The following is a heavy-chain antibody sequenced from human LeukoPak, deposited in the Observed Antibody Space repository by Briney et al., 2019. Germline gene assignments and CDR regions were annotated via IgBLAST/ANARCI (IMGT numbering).Heavy chain of an antibody. D-gene: IGHD3-22*01. CDR2: TYYRSKWDN. CDR1: GDSVSSNSAA. Sequence: SQTLSLTCAISGDSVSSNSAAWNWIRQSPSRGLEWLGRTYYRSKWDNDYAVSVKSRITVNPDTSKNQFSLQLNSVTPEDTAVYYCARGERNYDSSGYYFDYWGQGILVTVSS. V-gene: IGHV6-1*01. J-gene: IGHJ4*02. CDR3: ARGERNYDSSGYYFDY.